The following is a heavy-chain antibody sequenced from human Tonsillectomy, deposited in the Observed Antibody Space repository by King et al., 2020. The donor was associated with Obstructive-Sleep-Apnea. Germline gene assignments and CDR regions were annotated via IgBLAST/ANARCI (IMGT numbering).Heavy chain of an antibody. Sequence: VQLVESGGGLVQPGGSLRLSCAASGFMFSTYAMTWVRQAPGKGLEWVSTISGGGGSTYYGDSVKGRFTISRDNSKTTLYLQVNSLRDEDTAVYYCAKDMLTGSFFDCWGQGTLVTVSS. CDR2: ISGGGGST. CDR1: GFMFSTYA. J-gene: IGHJ4*02. D-gene: IGHD3-9*01. CDR3: AKDMLTGSFFDC. V-gene: IGHV3-23*04.